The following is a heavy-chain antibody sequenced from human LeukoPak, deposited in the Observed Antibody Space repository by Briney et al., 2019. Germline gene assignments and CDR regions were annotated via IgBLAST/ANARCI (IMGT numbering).Heavy chain of an antibody. CDR3: AKFDYYGSGGSNY. CDR2: ISSSSSYI. J-gene: IGHJ4*02. Sequence: GGSLRLSCAASGFTVSSNYMSWVRQAPGKGLEWVSSISSSSSYIYYADSVKGRFTISRDNSKNTLYLQMNSLRAEDTAVYYCAKFDYYGSGGSNYWGQGTLVTVSS. V-gene: IGHV3-21*04. D-gene: IGHD3-10*01. CDR1: GFTVSSNY.